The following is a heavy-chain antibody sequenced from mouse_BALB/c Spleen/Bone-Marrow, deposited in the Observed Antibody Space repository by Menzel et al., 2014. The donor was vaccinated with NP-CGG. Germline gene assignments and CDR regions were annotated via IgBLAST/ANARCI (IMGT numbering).Heavy chain of an antibody. CDR3: ARAYYGNYPYVMDY. CDR1: GFNIKDTY. D-gene: IGHD2-10*01. J-gene: IGHJ4*01. Sequence: EVKLMESGAELVKPGASVKLSCTASGFNIKDTYIHWVNQRPERGLEWIGRIDPANGSAKYDPKFQGKATITADTSSNTAYLHLSSLTSEDTAVYYCARAYYGNYPYVMDYWGQGTSVTVSS. V-gene: IGHV14-3*02. CDR2: IDPANGSA.